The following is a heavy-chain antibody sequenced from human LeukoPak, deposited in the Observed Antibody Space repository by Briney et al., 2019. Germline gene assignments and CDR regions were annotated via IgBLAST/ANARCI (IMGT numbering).Heavy chain of an antibody. CDR3: ARDLTGYFDY. V-gene: IGHV1-2*02. Sequence: ASVKVSCKASGYXFTGYYIHWVRQAPGQGLEWMGWINPNSGGTNYAQKFQGRVTMTRDTSISTAYMELSRLRSGDTAVYYCARDLTGYFDYWGQGTLVTVSS. CDR1: GYXFTGYY. J-gene: IGHJ4*02. CDR2: INPNSGGT.